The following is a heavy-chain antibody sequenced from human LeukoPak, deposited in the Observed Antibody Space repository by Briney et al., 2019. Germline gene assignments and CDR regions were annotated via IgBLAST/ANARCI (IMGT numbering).Heavy chain of an antibody. CDR1: GGSFSGYY. Sequence: SETLSLTCAVYGGSFSGYYWSWIRQPPGKGLEWIGEINHSGSTNYNPSLKSRVTISVDTSKNQFSLKLSSVTAADTAVYYCARGGVGARYYFDYWGQGTLVTVSS. J-gene: IGHJ4*02. V-gene: IGHV4-34*01. CDR3: ARGGVGARYYFDY. D-gene: IGHD1-26*01. CDR2: INHSGST.